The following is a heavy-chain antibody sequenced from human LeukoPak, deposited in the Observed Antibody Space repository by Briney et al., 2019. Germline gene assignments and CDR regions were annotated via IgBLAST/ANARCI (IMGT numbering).Heavy chain of an antibody. V-gene: IGHV4-61*08. CDR1: GGSISSGGYY. D-gene: IGHD3-10*01. CDR3: ARARTSNTYYYGSGSYFDY. Sequence: PSETLSLTCTVSGGSISSGGYYWSWIRQPPGKGLEWIGYIYYSGSTNYNPSLKSRVTISVDTSKNQFSLKLSSVTAADTAVYYCARARTSNTYYYGSGSYFDYWGQGTLVTVSS. J-gene: IGHJ4*02. CDR2: IYYSGST.